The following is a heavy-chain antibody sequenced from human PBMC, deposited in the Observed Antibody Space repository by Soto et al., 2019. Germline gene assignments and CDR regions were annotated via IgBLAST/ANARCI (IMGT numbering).Heavy chain of an antibody. CDR2: VYYSGTT. CDR3: AIGKGSGRARDWFDR. D-gene: IGHD3-10*01. Sequence: QVQLQESGPGLVKPSQTLSLTCTVSGDSINRGGFYWSWIRLLPGKGLEWIGYVYYSGTTYYNPSFKSRITISVDRSKNLFSLRLSYVTAADSAGYDCAIGKGSGRARDWFDRWGRGTLAIVSS. J-gene: IGHJ5*02. CDR1: GDSINRGGFY. V-gene: IGHV4-31*03.